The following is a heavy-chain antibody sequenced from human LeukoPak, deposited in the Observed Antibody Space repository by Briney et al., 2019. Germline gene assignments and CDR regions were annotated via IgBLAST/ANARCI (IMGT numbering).Heavy chain of an antibody. Sequence: GGSLRLSCAASGFTFSIYGMRWVRQAPGKGLEWVAVIWYDGSNKYYADSVKGRFTISRDNSKNTLYLQMNSLRAEDTAVYYCAKGDTDDYGGIDYWGQGTLVTVSS. CDR3: AKGDTDDYGGIDY. D-gene: IGHD4-23*01. CDR1: GFTFSIYG. CDR2: IWYDGSNK. J-gene: IGHJ4*02. V-gene: IGHV3-33*06.